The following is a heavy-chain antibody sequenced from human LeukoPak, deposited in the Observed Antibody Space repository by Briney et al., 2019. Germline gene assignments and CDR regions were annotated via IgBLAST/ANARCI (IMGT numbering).Heavy chain of an antibody. D-gene: IGHD1-26*01. J-gene: IGHJ4*02. CDR1: GGSISSGGYY. Sequence: PSETLSLTCTVSGGSISSGGYYWSWIRQHPGKGLGWIGYIYYSGSTYYNPSLKSRVTISVDTSKNQFSLKLSSVTAADTAVYYCARDARFGGSYSNYFDYWGQGTLVTVSS. CDR2: IYYSGST. V-gene: IGHV4-31*03. CDR3: ARDARFGGSYSNYFDY.